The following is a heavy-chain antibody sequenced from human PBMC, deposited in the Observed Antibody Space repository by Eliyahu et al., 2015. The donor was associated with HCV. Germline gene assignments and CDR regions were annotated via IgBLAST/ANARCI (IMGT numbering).Heavy chain of an antibody. CDR3: ARLAYYYGSGSYSRGENWFDP. D-gene: IGHD3-10*01. CDR1: GFTFSXYW. Sequence: EVQLVESGGGLVQPGGSLXLSCAASGFTFSXYWMNWVRQAPGKGLEWVATIKKDGSEKYFVDSVKGRFTISRDNAKNSLYLQMNSLRAEDTAVYYCARLAYYYGSGSYSRGENWFDPWGQGTLVTVSS. V-gene: IGHV3-7*01. J-gene: IGHJ5*02. CDR2: IKKDGSEK.